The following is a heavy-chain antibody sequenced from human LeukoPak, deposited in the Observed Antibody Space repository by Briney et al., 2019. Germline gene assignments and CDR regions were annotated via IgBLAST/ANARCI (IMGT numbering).Heavy chain of an antibody. D-gene: IGHD1-26*01. CDR1: GFTFSGST. CDR2: IRSKANNYAS. J-gene: IGHJ6*02. V-gene: IGHV3-73*01. Sequence: GGSLRLSCAASGFTFSGSTMHWVRQASGKGLEWVGRIRSKANNYASAYATSVKGRFTLSRDDSKNTAYLQMNSLKTEDTAVYYCIRGAASGSYYGFDVWGQGATVTVSS. CDR3: IRGAASGSYYGFDV.